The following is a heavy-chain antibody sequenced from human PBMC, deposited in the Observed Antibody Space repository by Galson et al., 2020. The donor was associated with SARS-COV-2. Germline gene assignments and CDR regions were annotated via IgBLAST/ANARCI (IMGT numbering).Heavy chain of an antibody. D-gene: IGHD3-3*01. J-gene: IGHJ3*02. CDR2: IGTAGDT. V-gene: IGHV3-13*01. Sequence: GESLKISCAASGFTFSSYDMHWVRQATGKGLEWVSAIGTAGDTYYPGSVKGRFTISRDNSKNTLYLQMNSLRAEDTAVYYCAKVMTRGRESKVVTIFGVVMLGAFDIWGQGTMVTVSS. CDR1: GFTFSSYD. CDR3: AKVMTRGRESKVVTIFGVVMLGAFDI.